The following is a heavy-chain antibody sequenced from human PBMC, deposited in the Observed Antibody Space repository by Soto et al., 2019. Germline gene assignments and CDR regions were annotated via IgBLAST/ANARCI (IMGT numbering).Heavy chain of an antibody. D-gene: IGHD3-22*01. CDR3: ARAFVRYYDSSGYYGGFDY. CDR1: EFTFSSYA. V-gene: IGHV3-30-3*01. J-gene: IGHJ4*02. CDR2: ISYDGSNK. Sequence: QVQLVESGGGVVQPGRSLRLSCAASEFTFSSYAMHWVRQAPGKGLEWVAVISYDGSNKYYADSVKGRFTISRDNSKNTLYLQMNSLRAEDTAVYYCARAFVRYYDSSGYYGGFDYWGQGTLVTVSS.